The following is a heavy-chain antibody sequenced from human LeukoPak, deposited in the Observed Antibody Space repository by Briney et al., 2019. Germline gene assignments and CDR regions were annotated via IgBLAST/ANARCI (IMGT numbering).Heavy chain of an antibody. CDR3: ARDQDYFDY. Sequence: SETLSLTCTVSGYSISSGHYWGWIRQPPGKGLEWIGSIYHSGSTYYNPSLKSQVTISVDTSKNQFSLKLSSVTAADTAVYYCARDQDYFDYWGQGTLVTVSS. V-gene: IGHV4-38-2*02. CDR1: GYSISSGHY. CDR2: IYHSGST. J-gene: IGHJ4*02. D-gene: IGHD2-15*01.